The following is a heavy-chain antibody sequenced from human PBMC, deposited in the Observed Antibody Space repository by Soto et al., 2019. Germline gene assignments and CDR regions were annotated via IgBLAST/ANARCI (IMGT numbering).Heavy chain of an antibody. V-gene: IGHV3-30*18. CDR1: GFTFSDYA. CDR2: MSYDGSNK. D-gene: IGHD2-8*01. Sequence: PGGSLRLSCAASGFTFSDYAMHRVRQAPGKGMEWVAVMSYDGSNKYYADSVKGRFIISRDNAKNTLYIQMNCLRSEETAIYYFAKSPSIVLLGPHDYWNHGARVTVSS. CDR3: AKSPSIVLLGPHDY. J-gene: IGHJ4*01.